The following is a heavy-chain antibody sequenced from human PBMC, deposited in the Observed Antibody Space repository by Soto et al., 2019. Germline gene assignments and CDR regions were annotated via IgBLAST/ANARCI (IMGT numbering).Heavy chain of an antibody. V-gene: IGHV3-23*01. CDR3: ARSSLTYFEF. CDR2: ISGSGGST. Sequence: GSLRLSCAASGFTFSSYAMSWVRQAPGKGLEWVSAISGSGGSTYYADSVKGRFTISRDNSKNTLYLQINSLRVEDSAVYYCARSSLTYFEFWGQGTLVTVSS. J-gene: IGHJ4*02. CDR1: GFTFSSYA.